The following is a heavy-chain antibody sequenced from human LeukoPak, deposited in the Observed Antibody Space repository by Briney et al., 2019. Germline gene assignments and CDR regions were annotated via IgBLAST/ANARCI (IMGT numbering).Heavy chain of an antibody. CDR2: INPSGGST. Sequence: PRASVKVSCKASGYTFTSYYMHWVRQAPGQGLEWMGIINPSGGSTSYAQKFQGRVTMTRDMSTSTVYMELSSLRSEDTAVYYCARDYGDYEFDYWGQGTLVTVSS. CDR3: ARDYGDYEFDY. D-gene: IGHD4-17*01. J-gene: IGHJ4*02. V-gene: IGHV1-46*01. CDR1: GYTFTSYY.